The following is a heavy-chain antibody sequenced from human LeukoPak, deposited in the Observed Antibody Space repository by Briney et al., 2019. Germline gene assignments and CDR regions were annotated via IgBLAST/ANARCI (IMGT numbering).Heavy chain of an antibody. V-gene: IGHV1-24*01. CDR1: GGTFSSYA. Sequence: ASVKVSCKASGGTFSSYAISWVRQAPGKGLEWMGGFDPEDGETIYAQKFQGRVTMTEDTSTDTAYMELSSLRSEDTAVYYCATVERFGGPDAFDIWGQGTMVTVSS. D-gene: IGHD3-10*01. J-gene: IGHJ3*02. CDR2: FDPEDGET. CDR3: ATVERFGGPDAFDI.